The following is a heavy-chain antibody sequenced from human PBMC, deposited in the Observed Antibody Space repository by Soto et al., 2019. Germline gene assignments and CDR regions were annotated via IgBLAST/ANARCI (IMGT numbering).Heavy chain of an antibody. D-gene: IGHD2-15*01. J-gene: IGHJ4*02. V-gene: IGHV3-30*18. CDR3: AKAGGANKYPLDY. CDR1: GFTFGNYG. CDR2: ISYDGGDK. Sequence: QVQLVESGGGVVPPGRSLRLSCAGSGFTFGNYGMHWLRQAPGKGLEWLTVISYDGGDKNYADSVKGRFAISRDNSQKALYLQMNSPRAEYSAIYYCAKAGGANKYPLDYWGQGVLVTVYS.